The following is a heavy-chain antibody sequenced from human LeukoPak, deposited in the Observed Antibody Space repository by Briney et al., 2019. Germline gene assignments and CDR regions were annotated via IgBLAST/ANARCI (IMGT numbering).Heavy chain of an antibody. D-gene: IGHD6-19*01. Sequence: ASVKVSCKASGYTFGSYGVSWVRQAPGQGLEWMAWISPYNGNTNYAQKFQGRVTMTTDTSTSTAYMELRSLRADDTAVYYCARDSASVWPGSSGWSNSFDPWGQGTLVPVSS. CDR2: ISPYNGNT. CDR3: ARDSASVWPGSSGWSNSFDP. V-gene: IGHV1-18*01. CDR1: GYTFGSYG. J-gene: IGHJ5*02.